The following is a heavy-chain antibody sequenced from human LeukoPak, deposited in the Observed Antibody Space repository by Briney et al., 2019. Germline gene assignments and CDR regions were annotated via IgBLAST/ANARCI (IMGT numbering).Heavy chain of an antibody. CDR2: ISWNSGSI. Sequence: GGSLRLSCAASGFTFDDYAMHWVRQAPGKGLEWISGISWNSGSIGYVDSVKGRFTISRDNAKNSLYLQMNSLRAEDTALYYCAKDMATRSSYYYYGMDVWGQGTTVTVSS. CDR1: GFTFDDYA. V-gene: IGHV3-9*01. CDR3: AKDMATRSSYYYYGMDV. J-gene: IGHJ6*02. D-gene: IGHD5-12*01.